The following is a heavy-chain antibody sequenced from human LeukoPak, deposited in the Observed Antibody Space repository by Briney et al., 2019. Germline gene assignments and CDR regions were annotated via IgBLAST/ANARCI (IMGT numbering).Heavy chain of an antibody. Sequence: GESLKISCKGSGYGFTSYWIGWVRQMPGKGLEWMGIIYPGDSDTRYSPSSQGQVTISADKSISTAYLQWSSLKASDTAMYYCVRQIVPGTSQLRTFGAWGQGTQVSVSS. CDR2: IYPGDSDT. CDR3: VRQIVPGTSQLRTFGA. J-gene: IGHJ5*02. V-gene: IGHV5-51*01. D-gene: IGHD2-8*01. CDR1: GYGFTSYW.